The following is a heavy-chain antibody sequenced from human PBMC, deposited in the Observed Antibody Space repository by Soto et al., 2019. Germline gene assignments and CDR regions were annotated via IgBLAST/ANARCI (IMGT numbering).Heavy chain of an antibody. CDR3: ALSIGDYFYNHTVV. Sequence: GGSLRLSCAASGFTFSRYVMAWVRQAPGKGLEWVSVISGNGGGTYYADSVKGRFTISRDNSRDTLYLQMKGLRAEDTAVYYCALSIGDYFYNHTVVSGAGTTVTLSS. CDR1: GFTFSRYV. CDR2: ISGNGGGT. D-gene: IGHD3-10*01. J-gene: IGHJ6*03. V-gene: IGHV3-23*01.